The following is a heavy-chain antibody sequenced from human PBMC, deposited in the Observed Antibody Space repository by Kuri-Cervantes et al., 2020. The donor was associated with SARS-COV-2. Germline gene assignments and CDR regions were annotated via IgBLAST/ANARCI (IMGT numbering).Heavy chain of an antibody. D-gene: IGHD6-19*01. CDR2: INPNSGGT. Sequence: ASVKVSCKASGYTFTGYYMHWVRQAPGQGLEWMGWINPNSGGTNYAQKFQGRVTTTRDTSISTAYMELSRLRSDDTAVYYCARVPRGGYSSGWYNYYFDYWGQGTLVTVSS. J-gene: IGHJ4*02. CDR1: GYTFTGYY. CDR3: ARVPRGGYSSGWYNYYFDY. V-gene: IGHV1-2*02.